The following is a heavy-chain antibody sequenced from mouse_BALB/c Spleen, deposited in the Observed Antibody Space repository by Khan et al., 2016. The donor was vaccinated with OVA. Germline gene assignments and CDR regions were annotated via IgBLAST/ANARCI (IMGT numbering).Heavy chain of an antibody. CDR3: ARRGLRWDFDY. Sequence: QVQLQQSGAELAKPGASVKMSCKASGYTFINYWILWIKQRPGQGLEWIGYINPSTGYTEYNQNFKDKATLTEDISSSTAYMQLSSLTSEDAAVYYCARRGLRWDFDYWGQGTTLTVSS. CDR2: INPSTGYT. D-gene: IGHD1-1*01. J-gene: IGHJ2*01. CDR1: GYTFINYW. V-gene: IGHV1-7*01.